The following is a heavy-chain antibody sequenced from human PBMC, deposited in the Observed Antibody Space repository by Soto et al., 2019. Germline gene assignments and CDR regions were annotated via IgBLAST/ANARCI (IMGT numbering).Heavy chain of an antibody. V-gene: IGHV3-21*06. CDR2: ISSTTNYI. Sequence: PGGSLRLSCAASGFTFTRYSINWFGQSPGKGLEWVSSISSTTNYIYYGDSMKGRFTISRDNAKNSLYLEMNSLRAEDAAVYYCARESEDLTSNFDYWGQGTLVTVSS. CDR3: ARESEDLTSNFDY. J-gene: IGHJ4*02. CDR1: GFTFTRYS.